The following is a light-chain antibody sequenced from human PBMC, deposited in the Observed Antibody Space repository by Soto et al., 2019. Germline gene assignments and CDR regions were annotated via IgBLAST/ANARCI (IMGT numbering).Light chain of an antibody. V-gene: IGLV2-14*01. CDR2: EVN. J-gene: IGLJ2*01. CDR1: SSDIGDSDF. Sequence: QSVLTQPAALSGSPGQSITISCTGTSSDIGDSDFVSWYQHSPGKAPKLIIFEVNARPSGVSSRFFGSKSANMASLTISGLQPEDEADYYCSSQTGVSTVVFGGGTQLTVL. CDR3: SSQTGVSTVV.